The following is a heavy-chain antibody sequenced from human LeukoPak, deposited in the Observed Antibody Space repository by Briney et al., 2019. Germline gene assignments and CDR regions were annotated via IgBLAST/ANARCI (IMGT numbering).Heavy chain of an antibody. CDR1: GFTFSSYE. CDR2: ISSSGSTI. D-gene: IGHD6-13*01. V-gene: IGHV3-48*03. J-gene: IGHJ4*02. CDR3: AREGPIAAAVLLFDY. Sequence: PGGSLRLSCAASGFTFSSYEMNWVRQAPGKGLEWVSYISSSGSTIYYADSVKGRFTISRDNAKNSLYLQMNSLRAEDTAVYYCAREGPIAAAVLLFDYWGQGTLVTVSS.